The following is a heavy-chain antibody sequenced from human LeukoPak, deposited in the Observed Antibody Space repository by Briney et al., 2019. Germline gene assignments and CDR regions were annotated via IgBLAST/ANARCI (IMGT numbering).Heavy chain of an antibody. Sequence: SQTLSLTRAVSGGSISSGGYSWSWIRQPPGKGLEWIGYIYHSGSTYYNPSLKSRVTMSVDRSKNQFSLKLSSVTAADTAVYYCARARYGDLLNNAFDIWGQGTMVTVSS. D-gene: IGHD4-17*01. CDR2: IYHSGST. CDR1: GGSISSGGYS. J-gene: IGHJ3*02. CDR3: ARARYGDLLNNAFDI. V-gene: IGHV4-30-2*01.